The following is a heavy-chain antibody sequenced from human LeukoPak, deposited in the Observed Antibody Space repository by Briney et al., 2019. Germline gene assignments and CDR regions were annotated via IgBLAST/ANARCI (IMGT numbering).Heavy chain of an antibody. J-gene: IGHJ6*03. CDR2: IYSGGST. CDR3: ARDSVAAGYYYYYYMDV. D-gene: IGHD6-13*01. V-gene: IGHV3-53*01. Sequence: GGSLRLSCAASGFTVSSNYMSWVRQAPGKGLEWVSVIYSGGSTYYADSVKGRFTISRDNSKNTLYLQMNSLRAEDTAVYYCARDSVAAGYYYYYYMDVWAKGPRSPSP. CDR1: GFTVSSNY.